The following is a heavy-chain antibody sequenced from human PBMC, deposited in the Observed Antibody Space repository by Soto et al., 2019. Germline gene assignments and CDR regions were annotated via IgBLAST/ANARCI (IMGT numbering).Heavy chain of an antibody. J-gene: IGHJ6*02. CDR3: ARDPSGEGFGEISYGLDV. D-gene: IGHD3-10*01. CDR1: GFTFGSYD. CDR2: IDIVGDT. Sequence: EVQLVESGGGSVQPGGYLRLSCAASGFTFGSYDMHWVRQATGRGLEWVSSIDIVGDTYYQGSVKDRFPITRDNVKNSLYLQMNGLRAEDSAVYYCARDPSGEGFGEISYGLDVWGHGTTVTVSS. V-gene: IGHV3-13*01.